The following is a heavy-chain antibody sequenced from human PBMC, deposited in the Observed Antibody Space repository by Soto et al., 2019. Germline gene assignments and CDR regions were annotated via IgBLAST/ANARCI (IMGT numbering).Heavy chain of an antibody. CDR2: IYYSGST. D-gene: IGHD5-12*01. J-gene: IGHJ4*02. CDR3: ARVGTEDGYNYFADY. V-gene: IGHV4-59*01. CDR1: GGSISSYY. Sequence: PSETLSLTCTVSGGSISSYYWSWIRQPPGKGLEWIGYIYYSGSTNYNPSLKSRVTISVDTSKNQFSLKLSSVTAADTAVYYCARVGTEDGYNYFADYWGQGTLVTVSS.